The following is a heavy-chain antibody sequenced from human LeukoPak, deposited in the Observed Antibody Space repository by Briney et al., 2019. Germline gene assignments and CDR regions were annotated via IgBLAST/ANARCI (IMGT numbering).Heavy chain of an antibody. CDR1: GFTLSTYW. D-gene: IGHD6-19*01. J-gene: IGHJ2*01. V-gene: IGHV3-74*01. Sequence: PGGSLRLSCAASGFTLSTYWMHWVRQAPGKGLVWVARINSDGSSTNYADSVKGRFTISRDNPKNTLYLQMNSLRAEDTAVYYCARGQWLVSHWYFDLWGRGTLVTVSS. CDR2: INSDGSST. CDR3: ARGQWLVSHWYFDL.